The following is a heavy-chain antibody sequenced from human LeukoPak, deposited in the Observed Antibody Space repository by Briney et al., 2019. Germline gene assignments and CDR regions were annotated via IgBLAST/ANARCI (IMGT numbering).Heavy chain of an antibody. V-gene: IGHV3-7*04. CDR3: ARAYGSGSYSLSPDY. D-gene: IGHD3-10*01. J-gene: IGHJ4*02. CDR2: IKQDGSEK. Sequence: GGSLRPSCAASGFTFSSYWMSWVRQAPGKGLEWVANIKQDGSEKYYVDSVKGRFTISRDNAKNSLYLQMNSLRAEDTAVYYCARAYGSGSYSLSPDYWGQGTLVTVSS. CDR1: GFTFSSYW.